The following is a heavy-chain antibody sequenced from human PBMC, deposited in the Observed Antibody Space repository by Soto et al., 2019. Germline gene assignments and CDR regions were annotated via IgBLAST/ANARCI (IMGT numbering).Heavy chain of an antibody. J-gene: IGHJ5*02. CDR1: GFTFSSYG. Sequence: QVQLVESGGGVVQPGRSLRLSCAASGFTFSSYGMHWVRQAPGKGLEWVAVISYDGSNKYYADSVKGRFTISRDNSKNTLYLQTNSLRAEDTAVYYCAKDRCLGYCSGGSCECWFDPWGQGTLVTVSS. CDR2: ISYDGSNK. D-gene: IGHD2-15*01. CDR3: AKDRCLGYCSGGSCECWFDP. V-gene: IGHV3-30*18.